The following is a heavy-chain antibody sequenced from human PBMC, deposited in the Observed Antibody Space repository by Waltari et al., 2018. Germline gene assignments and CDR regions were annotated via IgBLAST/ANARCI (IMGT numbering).Heavy chain of an antibody. Sequence: QVQLQESGPGLVKPSETLSLTCTVSGGSISSYYWSWIRQPPGKGLEWIGYIYYSESTNYNPSLKGRVTISVDTSKNQFSLKLSSVTAADTAVYYCAREYSSGWLDYWGQGTLVTVSS. CDR3: AREYSSGWLDY. D-gene: IGHD6-19*01. J-gene: IGHJ4*02. V-gene: IGHV4-59*01. CDR1: GGSISSYY. CDR2: IYYSEST.